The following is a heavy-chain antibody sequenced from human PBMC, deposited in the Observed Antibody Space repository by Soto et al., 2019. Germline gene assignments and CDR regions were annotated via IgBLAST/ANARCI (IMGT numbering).Heavy chain of an antibody. CDR1: GFTFSSYA. CDR2: ISGSGGST. D-gene: IGHD2-2*02. Sequence: GGSLRLSCAASGFTFSSYAMSWVRQAPGKGLEWVSAISGSGGSTYYADSVKGRFTISRDNSKNTLYLQMNSLRAEDTAVYYCARRVVVPAAIPGDWFDPWGQGTLVTAPQ. J-gene: IGHJ5*02. CDR3: ARRVVVPAAIPGDWFDP. V-gene: IGHV3-23*01.